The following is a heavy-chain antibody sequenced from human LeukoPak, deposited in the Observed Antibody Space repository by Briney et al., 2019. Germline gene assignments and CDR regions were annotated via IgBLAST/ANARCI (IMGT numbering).Heavy chain of an antibody. Sequence: SETLSLACTVSGGSISSSSYYWGWIRQPPGKGLEWIGSIYYSGSTYYNPSLKSRVTISVDTSKNQFSLKLSSVTAADTAVYYCARHADGVTTFDYWGQGTLVTVSS. V-gene: IGHV4-39*01. CDR2: IYYSGST. CDR3: ARHADGVTTFDY. D-gene: IGHD4-17*01. CDR1: GGSISSSSYY. J-gene: IGHJ4*02.